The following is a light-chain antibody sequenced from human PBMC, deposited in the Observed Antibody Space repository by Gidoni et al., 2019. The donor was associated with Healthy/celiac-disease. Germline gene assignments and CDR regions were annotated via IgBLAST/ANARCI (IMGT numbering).Light chain of an antibody. CDR3: SSYTSSSTSYV. V-gene: IGLV2-14*01. Sequence: SALTQPASVSASPGPSITISCTGTSSDVGGYNYVSWYQQHPGKAPKLMIYEVSNRPSGVSNRFSGSKSGNTASLTISGLQAEDEADYYCSSYTSSSTSYVFGTGTKVTVL. CDR1: SSDVGGYNY. J-gene: IGLJ1*01. CDR2: EVS.